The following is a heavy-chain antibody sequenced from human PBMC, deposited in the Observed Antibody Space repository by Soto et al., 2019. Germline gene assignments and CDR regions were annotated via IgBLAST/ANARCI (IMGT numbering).Heavy chain of an antibody. Sequence: GASVKVSCKASGYSFTGYYMHWVRQAPRQGLEWMGGFDPEEGETLYAQKFQGRVTMTEDTSKDTAYMELSSLRSEDTAVYYCATEAYYYGSGSYPYFDYWGQGTLVTVSS. D-gene: IGHD3-10*01. V-gene: IGHV1-24*01. CDR3: ATEAYYYGSGSYPYFDY. CDR1: GYSFTGYY. J-gene: IGHJ4*02. CDR2: FDPEEGET.